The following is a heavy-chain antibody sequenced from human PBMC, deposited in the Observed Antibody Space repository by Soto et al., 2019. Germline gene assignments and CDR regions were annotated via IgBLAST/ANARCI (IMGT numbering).Heavy chain of an antibody. Sequence: VQLQESGPGLERPTETLSLTWTVSGGSNSSGNFYWSWIRQPPGKGLEWIGYIYFSGSTSYSPSLKSRLTISLNTSNNQFSLKLTSVTAADTAVYYCAHDSHGGNTYFDLWVQGALVTVSS. CDR1: GGSNSSGNFY. J-gene: IGHJ4*02. D-gene: IGHD1-26*01. V-gene: IGHV4-30-4*01. CDR2: IYFSGST. CDR3: AHDSHGGNTYFDL.